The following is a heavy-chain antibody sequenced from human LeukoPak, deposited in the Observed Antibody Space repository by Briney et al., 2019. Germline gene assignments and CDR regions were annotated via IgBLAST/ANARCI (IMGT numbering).Heavy chain of an antibody. V-gene: IGHV4-59*08. CDR1: GGSVSTYY. J-gene: IGHJ4*02. CDR2: IYNGGSA. D-gene: IGHD5-18*01. Sequence: SETLSLTCTVSGGSVSTYYWSWIRQSPGKGLEWIGYIYNGGSANCNPSLQSRVTISLDTSKNQFSLNLSSVTAADTAVYYCARHVRYSYVVFDYWGQGTLVTVSS. CDR3: ARHVRYSYVVFDY.